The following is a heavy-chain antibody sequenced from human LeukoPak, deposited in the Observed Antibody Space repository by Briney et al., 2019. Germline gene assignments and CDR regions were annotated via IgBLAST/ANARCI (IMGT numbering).Heavy chain of an antibody. V-gene: IGHV4-34*01. CDR3: ARDRYGDYV. Sequence: TSETLSLTCAVYGGSFSGYYWSWIRQPPGKGLEWIGEINHSGSTNYNPSLKSRVTISVDTSKNQFSLKLSSVTAADTAVYYCARDRYGDYVWGQGTLVTVSS. CDR1: GGSFSGYY. J-gene: IGHJ4*02. CDR2: INHSGST. D-gene: IGHD4-17*01.